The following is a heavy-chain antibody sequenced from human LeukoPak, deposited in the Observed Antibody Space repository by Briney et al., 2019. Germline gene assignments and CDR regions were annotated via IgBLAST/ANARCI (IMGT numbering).Heavy chain of an antibody. Sequence: SETLSLTSTVSGGSLSSYYWSWIRQPPGKELEWIGYIYYSGSTNYNPSLKSRVTMSLDTSSNQFSLQLTSVTAADPAVYYCARYSTAVAGARWFDHWGQGTLVTVSS. V-gene: IGHV4-59*01. CDR2: IYYSGST. D-gene: IGHD2-21*01. CDR3: ARYSTAVAGARWFDH. J-gene: IGHJ5*02. CDR1: GGSLSSYY.